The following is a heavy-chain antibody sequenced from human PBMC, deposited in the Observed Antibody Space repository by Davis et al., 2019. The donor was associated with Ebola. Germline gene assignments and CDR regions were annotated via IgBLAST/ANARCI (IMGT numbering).Heavy chain of an antibody. V-gene: IGHV3-30-3*01. Sequence: GGSLRLSCAASRFSFSNYAMHWVRQAPGKGLEWVAVISYDGSNKYYADSVKGRFTISRDNSKNTLDLQMNSLRAEDTAVYYCASEDTAMAYFDYWGQGTLVTVSS. D-gene: IGHD5-18*01. CDR1: RFSFSNYA. CDR2: ISYDGSNK. J-gene: IGHJ4*02. CDR3: ASEDTAMAYFDY.